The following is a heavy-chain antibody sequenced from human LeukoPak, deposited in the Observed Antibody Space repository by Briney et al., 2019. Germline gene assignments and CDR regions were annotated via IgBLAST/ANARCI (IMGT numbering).Heavy chain of an antibody. D-gene: IGHD6-19*01. J-gene: IGHJ4*02. Sequence: GSLRLSCTASGFTFSDFGMHWVRQAPGKGLEWVAFIQYDGAKDYYADSVRGRFTVSRDNSKNTMYLQMNGLSADDSALYYCAKDQAGGWGQGTLVTVSS. CDR3: AKDQAGG. CDR2: IQYDGAKD. CDR1: GFTFSDFG. V-gene: IGHV3-30*02.